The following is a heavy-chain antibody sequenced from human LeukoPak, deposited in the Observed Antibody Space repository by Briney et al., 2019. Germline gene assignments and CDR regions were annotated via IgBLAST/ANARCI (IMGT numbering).Heavy chain of an antibody. CDR2: INPNGGVT. CDR3: ARDGGDGYNFYY. V-gene: IGHV1-2*02. J-gene: IGHJ4*02. D-gene: IGHD5-24*01. Sequence: SSVRVSCKASGYTFSGYYMHWLRQAPGQGLEWMGWINPNGGVTNYAQKFQGRVTMTRDTSISTAYMELSRLRSDDTAVYYCARDGGDGYNFYYWGQGALVTVSS. CDR1: GYTFSGYY.